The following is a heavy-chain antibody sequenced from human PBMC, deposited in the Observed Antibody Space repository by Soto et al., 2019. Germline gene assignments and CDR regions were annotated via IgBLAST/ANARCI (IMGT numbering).Heavy chain of an antibody. CDR3: AKEGDSGSYHA. V-gene: IGHV3-30*18. J-gene: IGHJ5*02. CDR1: GFTFSSYG. Sequence: GGSLRLSCAASGFTFSSYGMHWVRQAPGKGLEWVAVISYDGSNKYYADSVKGRFTISRDNSKNTLYLQMNSLRAEDTAVYYCAKEGDSGSYHAWGQGTLVTVSS. CDR2: ISYDGSNK. D-gene: IGHD1-26*01.